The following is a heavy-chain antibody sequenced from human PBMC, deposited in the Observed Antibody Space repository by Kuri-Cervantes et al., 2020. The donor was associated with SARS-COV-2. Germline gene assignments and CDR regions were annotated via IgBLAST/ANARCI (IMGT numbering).Heavy chain of an antibody. V-gene: IGHV3-23*01. CDR3: AKDLISASYFGSGSPDY. D-gene: IGHD3-10*01. Sequence: GESLKISCTASGFTFSSYAMSWVRQAPEKGLEWVSTVSGSGVSTYYADSVKGRFTISRDNSASTMFLQMNSLRAEDTALYFCAKDLISASYFGSGSPDYWGQGTLVTVSS. CDR1: GFTFSSYA. CDR2: VSGSGVST. J-gene: IGHJ4*02.